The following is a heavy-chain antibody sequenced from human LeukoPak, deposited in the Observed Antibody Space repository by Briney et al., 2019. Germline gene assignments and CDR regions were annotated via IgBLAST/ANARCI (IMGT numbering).Heavy chain of an antibody. D-gene: IGHD1-14*01. Sequence: GGSLRLSCAASGFTFSIYWMSWVRQAPGKGLEWVANIKQDGSEKYYVDSVKGRFTISRDNSKNTLYLQMNSLRAEDTAVYYCAKLPVTGITTGYWGQGTLVTVSS. V-gene: IGHV3-7*05. CDR1: GFTFSIYW. CDR2: IKQDGSEK. J-gene: IGHJ4*02. CDR3: AKLPVTGITTGY.